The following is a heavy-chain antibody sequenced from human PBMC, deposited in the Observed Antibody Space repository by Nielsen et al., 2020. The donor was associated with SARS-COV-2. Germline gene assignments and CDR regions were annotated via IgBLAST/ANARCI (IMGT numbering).Heavy chain of an antibody. CDR3: ARDAAYSRFDY. CDR2: INQDGSVL. V-gene: IGHV3-7*05. J-gene: IGHJ4*02. D-gene: IGHD4-11*01. CDR1: GSIFSSSW. Sequence: GESLKISCAASGSIFSSSWMVWVRQAPGKGLEWVANINQDGSVLNYVDSVKSRFTISRDNARKSLYLQMHSLRAEDTAVYYCARDAAYSRFDYWGQGTLVTVSS.